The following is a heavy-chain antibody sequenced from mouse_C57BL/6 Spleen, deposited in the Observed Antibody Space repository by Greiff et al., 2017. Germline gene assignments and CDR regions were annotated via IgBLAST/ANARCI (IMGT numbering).Heavy chain of an antibody. V-gene: IGHV8-12*01. CDR2: IYWDDDK. J-gene: IGHJ4*01. D-gene: IGHD1-1*01. CDR3: ARKGITTVVEDAMDY. Sequence: QVTLKESGPGILQSSPTLSLTCSFSGFSLSTSGMGVSWIRQPSGKGLEWLAHIYWDDDKRYNPSLKSRLTISKDTSRNQVFLKITSVDTADTATYYCARKGITTVVEDAMDYWGQGTSVTVSS. CDR1: GFSLSTSGMG.